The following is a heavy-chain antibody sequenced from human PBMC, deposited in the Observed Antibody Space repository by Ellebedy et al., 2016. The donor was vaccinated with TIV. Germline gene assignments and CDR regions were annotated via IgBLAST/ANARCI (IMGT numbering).Heavy chain of an antibody. V-gene: IGHV3-66*01. Sequence: PGGSLRLSCAASGFTVGTNYMNWIRQAPGKGLAWVSLIFGCGTTYYADSVKGRFTMSSATSTNMVFLQINSLRAEDTAVHYCVRDGGLGELLEGYFDSWGQGTLVTVSS. CDR1: GFTVGTNY. J-gene: IGHJ4*02. CDR3: VRDGGLGELLEGYFDS. CDR2: IFGCGTT. D-gene: IGHD3-10*01.